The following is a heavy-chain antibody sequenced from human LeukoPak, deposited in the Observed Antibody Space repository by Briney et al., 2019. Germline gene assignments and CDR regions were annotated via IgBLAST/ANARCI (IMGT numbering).Heavy chain of an antibody. V-gene: IGHV4-34*01. J-gene: IGHJ4*02. CDR3: ARGLSLVGATNDY. CDR2: INHSGST. CDR1: GGSFSGYY. Sequence: SETLSLTCAVYGGSFSGYYWSWIRQPPGKGLEWIGEINHSGSTNYNPSLKSRVTISVDTSKNQFSLKLSSVTAADTAVYYCARGLSLVGATNDYWGREPWSPSPQ. D-gene: IGHD1-26*01.